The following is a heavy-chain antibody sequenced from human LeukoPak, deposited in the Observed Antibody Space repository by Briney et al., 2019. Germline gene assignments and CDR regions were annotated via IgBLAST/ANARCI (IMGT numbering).Heavy chain of an antibody. D-gene: IGHD2-21*01. J-gene: IGHJ4*02. CDR1: GFTFSSYS. Sequence: PGGSLRLSCAASGFTFSSYSMNWVRQAPGKGLEWVSYISSSSTIYYADSVKGRFTISRDNAKNSLYLQMNSLRDEDTAVYYCATSVVIAIDYYFDYWGQGTLVTVSS. V-gene: IGHV3-48*02. CDR2: ISSSSTI. CDR3: ATSVVIAIDYYFDY.